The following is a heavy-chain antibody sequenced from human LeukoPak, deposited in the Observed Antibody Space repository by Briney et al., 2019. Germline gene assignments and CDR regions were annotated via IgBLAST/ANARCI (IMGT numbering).Heavy chain of an antibody. D-gene: IGHD2/OR15-2a*01. CDR3: AREGTTYFDY. V-gene: IGHV4-31*03. CDR2: IYYSGST. Sequence: NPSQTRSLTCSVSGGSISNGGFYWSWIRQHPGKGLEWIGYIYYSGSTYYNPSLKSRVTISVDTSKNQFSLKLSSVTAADTAVYYCAREGTTYFDYWGQGTLVTVSS. CDR1: GGSISNGGFY. J-gene: IGHJ4*02.